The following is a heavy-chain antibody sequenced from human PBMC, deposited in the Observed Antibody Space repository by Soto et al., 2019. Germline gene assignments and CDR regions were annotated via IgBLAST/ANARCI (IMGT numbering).Heavy chain of an antibody. Sequence: QVQLQESGPGLVTPSQTLSLTCTVSGGSXSXDNYFXSWIRQHPGKGLEWIGYIDYIGRAYYNPSLKSRVTTSVDTSKNQFSLRLSSVTVADTATYYXAXXXKXXXASDAFDIWGQGTVVTVSS. J-gene: IGHJ3*02. CDR2: IDYIGRA. CDR3: AXXXKXXXASDAFDI. V-gene: IGHV4-31*03. CDR1: GGSXSXDNYF.